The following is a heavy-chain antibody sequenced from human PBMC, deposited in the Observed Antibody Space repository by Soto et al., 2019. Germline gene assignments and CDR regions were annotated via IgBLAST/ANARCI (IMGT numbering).Heavy chain of an antibody. V-gene: IGHV3-7*03. CDR3: ARGDYYDRRFDS. Sequence: RRLSCAASGFSFSSSWMNWVRQAPGKGLEWVADIKEDGSEKYYVDSLKGRFTISRDNAKNSLYLQMNSLRAEDTAVYYCARGDYYDRRFDSWGQGTLVTVSS. CDR1: GFSFSSSW. CDR2: IKEDGSEK. J-gene: IGHJ4*02. D-gene: IGHD3-22*01.